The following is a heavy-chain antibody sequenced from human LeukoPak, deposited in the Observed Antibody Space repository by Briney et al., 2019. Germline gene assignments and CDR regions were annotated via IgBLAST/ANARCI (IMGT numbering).Heavy chain of an antibody. CDR2: MNPNSGNT. Sequence: ATVKVSCKASGYTFTSYAMHWVRQAPGQRLEWMGWMNPNSGNTGYAQKFQGRVTMTRNTSISTAYMELSSLRSEDTAVYYCARFMSYSSGWYESYYYGMDVWGQGTTVTVSS. D-gene: IGHD6-19*01. J-gene: IGHJ6*02. CDR1: GYTFTSYA. CDR3: ARFMSYSSGWYESYYYGMDV. V-gene: IGHV1-8*02.